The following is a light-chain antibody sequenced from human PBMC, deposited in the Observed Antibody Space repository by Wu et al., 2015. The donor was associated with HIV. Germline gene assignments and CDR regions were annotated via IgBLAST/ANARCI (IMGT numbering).Light chain of an antibody. CDR2: GAS. CDR3: QQSRT. CDR1: QSVSSN. Sequence: EIVMTQSPAILSVSPGERVTLSCRASQSVSSNLAWYQQKPGQAPRLLIYGASTRATGVPAGFSGSGSETEFTLTINSLQSEDFAVYYCQQSRTFGGGTKVEI. V-gene: IGKV3-15*01. J-gene: IGKJ4*01.